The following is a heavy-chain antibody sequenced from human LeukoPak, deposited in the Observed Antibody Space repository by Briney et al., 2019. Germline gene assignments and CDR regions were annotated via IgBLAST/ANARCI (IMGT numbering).Heavy chain of an antibody. D-gene: IGHD2-2*01. J-gene: IGHJ4*02. CDR1: GFTFDDYA. V-gene: IGHV4-4*07. CDR3: ARDSGYCSSTSCFYYFDY. CDR2: IYTSGST. Sequence: LRLSCAASGFTFDDYAMHWIRQPAGKGLEWIGRIYTSGSTNYNPSLKSRVTMSVDTSKNQFSLKLSSVTAADTAVYYCARDSGYCSSTSCFYYFDYWGQGTLVTVSS.